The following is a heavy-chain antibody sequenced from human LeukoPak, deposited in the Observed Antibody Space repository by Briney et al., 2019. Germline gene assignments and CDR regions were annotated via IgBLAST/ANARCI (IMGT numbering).Heavy chain of an antibody. CDR2: ISGSGGST. D-gene: IGHD3-16*01. Sequence: GGSLRLSCAASGFTFSSYAMSWVRQAPGKGLEWVSAISGSGGSTYYADSVKGRFTISRDNSKNTLYLQMNSLRAEDTAVYYCARDFGGGGVLLDYWGQGTLVTVSS. J-gene: IGHJ4*02. V-gene: IGHV3-23*01. CDR3: ARDFGGGGVLLDY. CDR1: GFTFSSYA.